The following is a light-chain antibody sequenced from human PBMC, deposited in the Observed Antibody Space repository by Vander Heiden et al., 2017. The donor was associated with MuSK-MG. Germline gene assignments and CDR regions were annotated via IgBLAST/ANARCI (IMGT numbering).Light chain of an antibody. CDR1: SLRTYY. J-gene: IGLJ2*01. CDR2: SKN. V-gene: IGLV3-19*01. CDR3: HYPDSSGNHWV. Sequence: SSQLTQEPAVCVTLGQTVRFTCQVDSLRTYYASWYRQNPAPPPVRFLYSKNNRPSAIPDRCSGSTSGHTASFKVTGAQAEDEADDYCHYPDSSGNHWVFGGGTKLTVL.